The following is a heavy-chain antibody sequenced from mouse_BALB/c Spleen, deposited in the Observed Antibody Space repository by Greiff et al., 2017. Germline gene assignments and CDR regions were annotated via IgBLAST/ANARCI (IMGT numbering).Heavy chain of an antibody. CDR3: ARYYYGLGY. J-gene: IGHJ2*01. V-gene: IGHV5-17*02. Sequence: EVKVVDSGGDLVKPGGSLKLSCAASGFTFSSYGMSWVRQTPDKRLEWVATISSGSSTIYYADTVKGRFTISRDNPKNTLFLQMTSLRSEDTAMYYCARYYYGLGYWGQGNTLTVSS. CDR2: ISSGSSTI. CDR1: GFTFSSYG. D-gene: IGHD1-1*01.